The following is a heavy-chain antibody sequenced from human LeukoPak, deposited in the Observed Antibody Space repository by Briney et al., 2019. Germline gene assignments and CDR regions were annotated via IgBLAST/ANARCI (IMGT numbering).Heavy chain of an antibody. J-gene: IGHJ2*01. CDR1: GGSLSSGGYY. CDR2: IYYSGTT. CDR3: ARGGWSLDL. V-gene: IGHV4-61*08. D-gene: IGHD1-26*01. Sequence: PSETLSLTCTVSGGSLSSGGYYWSWIRQSPGKGLEWIGYIYYSGTTNYNPPLKSRVTISVDTSKNQFSLKLTSVTAADTAVYFCARGGWSLDLWGRGTLVAVSS.